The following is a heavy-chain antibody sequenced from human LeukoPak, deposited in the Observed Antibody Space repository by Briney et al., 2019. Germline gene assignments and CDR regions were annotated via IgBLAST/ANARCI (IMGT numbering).Heavy chain of an antibody. CDR1: GGSISSYY. CDR2: IYYSGST. D-gene: IGHD3-10*01. CDR3: AREDPMVRGVTDY. V-gene: IGHV4-59*12. Sequence: SETLSLTCTVSGGSISSYYWSWIRQPPGKGLDWIGYIYYSGSTYYNPSLKSRVTISVDTSKNQFSLKLSSVAAADTAVYYCAREDPMVRGVTDYWGQGTLVTVSS. J-gene: IGHJ4*02.